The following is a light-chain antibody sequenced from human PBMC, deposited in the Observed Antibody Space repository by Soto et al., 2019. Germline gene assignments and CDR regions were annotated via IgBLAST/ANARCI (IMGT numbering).Light chain of an antibody. CDR1: QTVGGN. J-gene: IGKJ1*01. V-gene: IGKV3-15*01. Sequence: EIVMTQSPATLSVSPGERATLSCRASQTVGGNLAWYQQKPGQAPRLLIYGASTRATGIPARFSGSGSGTEFTLTISSLQSEDFALYYCLQYDNWPPWTFGQGTRWIS. CDR2: GAS. CDR3: LQYDNWPPWT.